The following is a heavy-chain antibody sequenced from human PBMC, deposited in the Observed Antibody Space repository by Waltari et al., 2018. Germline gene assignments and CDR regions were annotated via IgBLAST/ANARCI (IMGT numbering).Heavy chain of an antibody. CDR3: ASIGGSAAFDI. D-gene: IGHD5-12*01. CDR1: GYTFTSYA. J-gene: IGHJ3*02. V-gene: IGHV1-3*01. CDR2: INAGNGNT. Sequence: QVQLVQSGDEVKKPGASVKVSCKDSGYTFTSYAMHWVRQAPGQRLEWMGWINAGNGNTKYSHKFQGRVTITRDTSASTAYMELSSLRSEDTAVYYCASIGGSAAFDIWGQGTMVTVSS.